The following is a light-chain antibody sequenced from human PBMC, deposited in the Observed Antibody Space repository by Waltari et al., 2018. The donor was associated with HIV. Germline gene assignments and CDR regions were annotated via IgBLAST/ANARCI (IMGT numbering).Light chain of an antibody. J-gene: IGKJ4*01. Sequence: QSPATLSVSPGDRATLSCRASQSVNSNLAWYQQKPGQTPRLLIYGTSNRATGIPARFSGSGSGTDFTLTISSLEPEDFAVYYCQQRSNWLTFGGGTRVEIK. CDR3: QQRSNWLT. V-gene: IGKV3-11*01. CDR1: QSVNSN. CDR2: GTS.